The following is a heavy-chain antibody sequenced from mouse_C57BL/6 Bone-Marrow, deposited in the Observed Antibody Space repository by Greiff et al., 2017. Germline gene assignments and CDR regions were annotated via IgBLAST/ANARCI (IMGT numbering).Heavy chain of an antibody. D-gene: IGHD2-5*01. CDR1: GFNITDAY. J-gene: IGHJ4*01. CDR3: TTYSNPYYAMDY. Sequence: EVQLQQSGAELVRPGASVKLSCTASGFNITDAYMHWVKQRPEQGLEWIGWIDPENGDTEYAQKFQGKATLTADTSSNTAYLQLSSLTSEDTAVYYCTTYSNPYYAMDYWGQGTSVTVSS. CDR2: IDPENGDT. V-gene: IGHV14-4*01.